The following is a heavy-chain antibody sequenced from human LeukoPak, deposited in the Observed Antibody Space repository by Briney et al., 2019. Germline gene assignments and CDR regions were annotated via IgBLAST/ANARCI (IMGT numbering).Heavy chain of an antibody. D-gene: IGHD1-26*01. CDR3: ARVTQVGYFDY. CDR2: ISSSSYI. Sequence: GGSLRLSCAASGFTFSSYSMNWVRQAPGKGLEWVSSISSSSYIYYADSVKGRFTISRDNAKNSLYLQMNSLRAEDTAVYYCARVTQVGYFDYWGQGTLVTVSS. J-gene: IGHJ4*02. V-gene: IGHV3-21*01. CDR1: GFTFSSYS.